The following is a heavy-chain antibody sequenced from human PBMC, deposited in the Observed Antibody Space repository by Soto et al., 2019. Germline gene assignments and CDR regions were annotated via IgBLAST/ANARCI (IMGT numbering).Heavy chain of an antibody. V-gene: IGHV1-46*01. CDR3: ARGGRTPEYGDRPDWTHFDL. D-gene: IGHD4-17*01. CDR2: INPSGGST. Sequence: QVQLVQSGAEVKKPGASVKVSCKASGYTFTSYYMHWVRQAPGQGLEWMGIINPSGGSTSYAQKFQGRVTMTRDKSTSTVYMELSSLRSEDTAVYYCARGGRTPEYGDRPDWTHFDLWGRGTMVTVSS. CDR1: GYTFTSYY. J-gene: IGHJ2*01.